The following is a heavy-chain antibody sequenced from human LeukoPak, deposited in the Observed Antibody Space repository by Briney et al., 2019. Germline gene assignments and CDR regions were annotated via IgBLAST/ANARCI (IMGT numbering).Heavy chain of an antibody. Sequence: GGSLRLSCTASRFTHDNNAMSRYRQAPGNGLKCVSFIRSRIYGETTKYPATVKGRYTISTVNSKSIAYLQITTPKTVETAACYCVRYRGDGDYWGQGTLVSVSS. V-gene: IGHV3-49*03. J-gene: IGHJ4*02. CDR2: IRSRIYGETT. CDR3: VRYRGDGDY. D-gene: IGHD5-12*01. CDR1: RFTHDNNA.